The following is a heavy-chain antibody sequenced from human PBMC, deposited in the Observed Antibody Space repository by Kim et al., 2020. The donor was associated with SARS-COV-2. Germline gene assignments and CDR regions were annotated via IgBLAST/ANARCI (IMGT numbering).Heavy chain of an antibody. V-gene: IGHV3-21*01. CDR3: AREKGGSGWYPYDY. CDR1: GFTFSSYS. J-gene: IGHJ4*02. Sequence: GGSLRLSCAASGFTFSSYSMNWVRQAPGKGLEWVSSISSSSSYIYYADSVKGRFTISRDNAKNSLYLQMNSLRAEDTAVYYCAREKGGSGWYPYDYWGQGTLVTVSS. D-gene: IGHD6-19*01. CDR2: ISSSSSYI.